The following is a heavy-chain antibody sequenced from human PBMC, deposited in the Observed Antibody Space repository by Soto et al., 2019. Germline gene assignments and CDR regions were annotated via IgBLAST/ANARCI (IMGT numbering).Heavy chain of an antibody. CDR2: LSRGGGST. V-gene: IGHV3-23*01. CDR3: ARDGQYRTNGFDI. J-gene: IGHJ3*02. D-gene: IGHD1-1*01. Sequence: EAPLLESGGELIQPGGSLRLSCAASGFTYSSHGMSWVRQAPGKGLEWIAGLSRGGGSTYYADSVKGRFTISKDNSNMTEDLIMSSLRVEDTALYYCARDGQYRTNGFDIWGQGAMGTVSS. CDR1: GFTYSSHG.